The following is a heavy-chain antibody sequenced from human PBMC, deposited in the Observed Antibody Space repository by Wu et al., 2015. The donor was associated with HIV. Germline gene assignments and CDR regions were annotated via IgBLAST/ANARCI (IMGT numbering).Heavy chain of an antibody. D-gene: IGHD1-1*01. Sequence: QVQLVQSGAEVKKPGSSVKVSCKASGDTFRNYAVNWVRQAPGQGLEWMGVIIPLFGTVKYAQKFHGRVTITTDESTSTAYMELSSFRSEDTAVYYCARDLFSAQIGTDYYYYYYMDVWGKGTTVTVSS. CDR1: GDTFRNYA. V-gene: IGHV1-69*05. CDR3: ARDLFSAQIGTDYYYYYYMDV. J-gene: IGHJ6*03. CDR2: IIPLFGTV.